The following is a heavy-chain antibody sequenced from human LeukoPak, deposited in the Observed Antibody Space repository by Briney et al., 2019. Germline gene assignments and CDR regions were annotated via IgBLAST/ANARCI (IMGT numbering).Heavy chain of an antibody. J-gene: IGHJ3*02. CDR1: GFTFSSYG. CDR3: ARIATVTPQGHGAFDI. V-gene: IGHV3-53*01. D-gene: IGHD4-17*01. Sequence: GGSLRLSCAASGFTFSSYGMNWVRQAPGKGLEWVSVIYSGGSTYYADSVKGRFTISRDNSKNTLYLQMNSLRAEDTAVYYCARIATVTPQGHGAFDIWGQGTMVTVSS. CDR2: IYSGGST.